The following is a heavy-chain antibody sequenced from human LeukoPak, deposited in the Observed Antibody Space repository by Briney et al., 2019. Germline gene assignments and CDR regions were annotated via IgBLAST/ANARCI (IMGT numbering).Heavy chain of an antibody. J-gene: IGHJ4*02. Sequence: PSETLSLTCTVSGGSISSSNYYWGWIRQSPGKDLEWVGTIYYTGSTYYNPSLRSRVTISVDTSKNQFSLQPSSVTAADTAVYYCARLPSGYHFDYWGQGTLVTVSS. CDR1: GGSISSSNYY. V-gene: IGHV4-39*01. CDR2: IYYTGST. CDR3: ARLPSGYHFDY. D-gene: IGHD3-22*01.